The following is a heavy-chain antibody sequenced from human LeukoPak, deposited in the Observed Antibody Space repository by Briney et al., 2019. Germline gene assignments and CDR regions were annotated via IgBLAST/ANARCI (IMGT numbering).Heavy chain of an antibody. J-gene: IGHJ4*02. D-gene: IGHD2-2*01. CDR1: GFTFNTYG. CDR2: ISSDGSNK. V-gene: IGHV3-30*18. CDR3: AKAAYCTSTSCHFSGYAQRPLDS. Sequence: GGSLRLSCVASGFTFNTYGIHWVRQAPGKGLEWVAGISSDGSNKDYADSVKGRFTISRDNSKNTLYLQMNGLRAEDTAVYYCAKAAYCTSTSCHFSGYAQRPLDSWGQGTLVTVSS.